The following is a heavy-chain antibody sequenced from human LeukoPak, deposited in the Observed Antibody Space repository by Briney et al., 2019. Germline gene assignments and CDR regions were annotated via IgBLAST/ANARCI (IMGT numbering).Heavy chain of an antibody. J-gene: IGHJ4*02. V-gene: IGHV3-23*01. CDR1: GFTLSIYA. CDR3: AKGGSASYVRYYFDD. Sequence: GGSLRLSCAPSGFTLSIYAMTWVRQAPERGLEWVSPIIVSVSVTYYTDSVKGPFSISRDNSKNTLYLQMNSLRAEDTAVYYCAKGGSASYVRYYFDDWGQGTLVTVSS. D-gene: IGHD6-19*01. CDR2: IIVSVSVT.